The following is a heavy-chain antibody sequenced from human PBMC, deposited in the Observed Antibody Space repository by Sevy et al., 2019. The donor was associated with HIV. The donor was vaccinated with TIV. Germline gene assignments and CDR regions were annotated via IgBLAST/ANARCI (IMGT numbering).Heavy chain of an antibody. Sequence: GGSLRLSCVVSSSSFSNYAMSWVRQAPGKGLEWVSAISRVGDNTYYADSVSGRFTISRDNSKNTLFLQMNSLRGEDTGVYFCAKQPDYWGRGTLVTVSS. CDR2: ISRVGDNT. J-gene: IGHJ4*02. CDR1: SSSFSNYA. V-gene: IGHV3-23*01. CDR3: AKQPDY.